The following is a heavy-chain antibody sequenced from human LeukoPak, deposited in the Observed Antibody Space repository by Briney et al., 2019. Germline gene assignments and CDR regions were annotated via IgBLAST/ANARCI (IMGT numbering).Heavy chain of an antibody. Sequence: ASVKVSCKASGYTFTSYGISWVRQAPGQGLEWMGWISAYNGNTNYAQKLQGRVTMTTDTSTSTAYMELRSLRSDDTAVYYCARGDVRRTPYYYDSSGYSLSAFDIWGQGTMVTVSS. V-gene: IGHV1-18*01. CDR1: GYTFTSYG. J-gene: IGHJ3*02. CDR3: ARGDVRRTPYYYDSSGYSLSAFDI. CDR2: ISAYNGNT. D-gene: IGHD3-22*01.